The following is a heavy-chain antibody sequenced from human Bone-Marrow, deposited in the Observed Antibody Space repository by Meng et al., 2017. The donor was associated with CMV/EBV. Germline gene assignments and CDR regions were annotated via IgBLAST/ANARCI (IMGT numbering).Heavy chain of an antibody. D-gene: IGHD1-26*01. CDR3: AKVIVGATSGFDY. V-gene: IGHV3-23*03. CDR2: IYSGGSST. CDR1: GFTFSSYA. Sequence: GESLKISCAASGFTFSSYAMNWVRQAPGKGLEWVSVIYSGGSSTYYADSVKGRFTISRDNSKNTLYLQMNSLRAEDTAVYYCAKVIVGATSGFDYWGQGNLVTVSS. J-gene: IGHJ4*02.